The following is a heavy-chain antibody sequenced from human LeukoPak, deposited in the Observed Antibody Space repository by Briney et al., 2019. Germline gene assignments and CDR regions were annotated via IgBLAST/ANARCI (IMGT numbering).Heavy chain of an antibody. V-gene: IGHV3-30*02. CDR3: AKDQCTRTSCDGYPGY. D-gene: IGHD2-2*01. CDR2: IHFDGSTK. J-gene: IGHJ4*02. CDR1: GFTFSSYG. Sequence: GGSLRLSCAASGFTFSSYGMHWVRQAPGKGLEWVAFIHFDGSTKYSGDSVQGRFTISRDNSRNILYLQMNNLRPQDTAFYYCAKDQCTRTSCDGYPGYWGQGTLVTVSS.